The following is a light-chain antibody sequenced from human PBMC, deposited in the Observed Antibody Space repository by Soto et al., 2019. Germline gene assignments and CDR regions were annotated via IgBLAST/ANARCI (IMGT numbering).Light chain of an antibody. CDR3: QQLNSYPQT. V-gene: IGKV1-9*01. CDR1: QGISSY. CDR2: AAS. Sequence: DIQLTQSPSFLSASVGDRFTITCRASQGISSYLAWYQQKPGKAPKLLIYAASTLQSGVPSRFSGSGSGTEFTLTISSLQPEDFATYYCQQLNSYPQTFGQGTRLEI. J-gene: IGKJ5*01.